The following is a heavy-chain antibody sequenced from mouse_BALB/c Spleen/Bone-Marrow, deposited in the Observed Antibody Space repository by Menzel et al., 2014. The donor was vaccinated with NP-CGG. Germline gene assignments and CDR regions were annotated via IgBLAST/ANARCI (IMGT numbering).Heavy chain of an antibody. CDR3: TTGGNDWFAY. Sequence: VKLMESGPELAKPGASVKMSCRASGYTFTSYWMNWVKQRPVQGLEWIGYINPTSGYTDYNQKFRDKATLTTDKSSSTAYMQLSSLTSEDSAVYYCTTGGNDWFAYWGQGTLVTVSA. V-gene: IGHV1-7*01. J-gene: IGHJ3*01. CDR2: INPTSGYT. D-gene: IGHD2-1*01. CDR1: GYTFTSYW.